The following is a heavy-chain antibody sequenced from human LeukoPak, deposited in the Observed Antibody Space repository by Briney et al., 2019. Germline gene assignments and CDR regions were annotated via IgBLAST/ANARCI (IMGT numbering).Heavy chain of an antibody. V-gene: IGHV1-69*01. CDR2: IIPIFGTA. D-gene: IGHD5-24*01. Sequence: SVKVSCKASGGTFSSYAISWVRQAPGQGLEWVGGIIPIFGTANYAQKFQGRVTITADESTSTAYMELSSLRSEDTAVYYCARNPIVEMATIDDAFDIWGQGTMVTVSS. CDR3: ARNPIVEMATIDDAFDI. CDR1: GGTFSSYA. J-gene: IGHJ3*02.